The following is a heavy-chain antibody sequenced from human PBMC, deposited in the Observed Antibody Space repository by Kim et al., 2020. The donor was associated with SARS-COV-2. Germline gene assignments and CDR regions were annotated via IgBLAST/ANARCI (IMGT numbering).Heavy chain of an antibody. Sequence: SETLSLTCAVYGGSFSGYYWSWIRQPPGKGLEWIGEINHSGSTNYNPSLKSRVTISVDTSKNQFSLKLSSVTAADTAVYYCARREDYGGNSLGSNFDYWGQGTLVTVSS. CDR3: ARREDYGGNSLGSNFDY. V-gene: IGHV4-34*01. J-gene: IGHJ4*02. D-gene: IGHD4-17*01. CDR1: GGSFSGYY. CDR2: INHSGST.